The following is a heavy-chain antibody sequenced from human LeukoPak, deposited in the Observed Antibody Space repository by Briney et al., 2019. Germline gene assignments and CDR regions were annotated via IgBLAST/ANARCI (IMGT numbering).Heavy chain of an antibody. V-gene: IGHV3-7*01. CDR1: GFTFSSHW. Sequence: GGSLRLSCAASGFTFSSHWRSWVRQGPGKGLEWVANIKYDGSGKYYMDSVKGRFTVSRDNAKNSLYLQLSSLRAEDTAVYYCVRDFTWTTGDEIWGQGTLVTVSS. D-gene: IGHD7-27*01. CDR3: VRDFTWTTGDEI. CDR2: IKYDGSGK. J-gene: IGHJ4*02.